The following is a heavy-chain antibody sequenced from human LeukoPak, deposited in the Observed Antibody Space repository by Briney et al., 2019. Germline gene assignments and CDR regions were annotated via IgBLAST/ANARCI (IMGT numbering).Heavy chain of an antibody. CDR1: GYTFTSYD. D-gene: IGHD4-17*01. CDR3: ARGLDYGLYYWYYYMDV. V-gene: IGHV1-8*01. J-gene: IGHJ6*03. CDR2: MNPNSGNT. Sequence: ASVKVSCKASGYTFTSYDINWVRQATGQGLEWMGWMNPNSGNTGYAQKFQGRVTMTRNTSISTAYMELSSLRSEDTAVYYCARGLDYGLYYWYYYMDVWGKGTTVTASS.